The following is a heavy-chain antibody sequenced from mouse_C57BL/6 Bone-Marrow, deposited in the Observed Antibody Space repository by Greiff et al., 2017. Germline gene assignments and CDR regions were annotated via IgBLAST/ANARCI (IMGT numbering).Heavy chain of an antibody. CDR2: IHPNSGST. J-gene: IGHJ3*01. V-gene: IGHV1-64*01. Sequence: QVQLQQPGAELVKPGASVKLSCKASGYTFTSYWMHWVKQRPGQGLEWIGMIHPNSGSTNYNEKFKSKATLTVDKSSSTAYMQLSSLTSEDSAVYYCARESYYYGSKFAYWGQGTLVTVSA. CDR3: ARESYYYGSKFAY. D-gene: IGHD1-1*01. CDR1: GYTFTSYW.